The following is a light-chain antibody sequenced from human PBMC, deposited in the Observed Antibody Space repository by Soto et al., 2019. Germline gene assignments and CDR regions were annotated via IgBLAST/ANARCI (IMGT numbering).Light chain of an antibody. CDR3: SSYTTSSTLLYV. J-gene: IGLJ1*01. CDR1: SSDVGGYNS. CDR2: EVT. V-gene: IGLV2-14*01. Sequence: QSALTQPASVSGSPEQSSTISCTGTSSDVGGYNSVSWYQQHPGKAPKLMIYEVTNRPSGVSNRFSGSKSGNTASLTTSGLQAEDEADYYCSSYTTSSTLLYVFGTGTELTVL.